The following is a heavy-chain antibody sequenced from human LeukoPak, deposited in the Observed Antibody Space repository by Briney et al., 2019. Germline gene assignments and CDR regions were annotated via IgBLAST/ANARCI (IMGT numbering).Heavy chain of an antibody. D-gene: IGHD3-22*01. J-gene: IGHJ4*02. V-gene: IGHV1-46*01. Sequence: ASVKVSCKASGYTFTSYYMHWVRQAPGQGLEWMGIINPSGGSTSYAQKFEGRVTMTTDTSTSRVYMELSSLRSEDTAVYYCASSRDSSGKLDDYWGQRTLVTVSS. CDR3: ASSRDSSGKLDDY. CDR2: INPSGGST. CDR1: GYTFTSYY.